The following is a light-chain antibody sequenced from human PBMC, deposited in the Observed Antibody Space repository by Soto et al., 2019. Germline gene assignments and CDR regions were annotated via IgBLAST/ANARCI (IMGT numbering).Light chain of an antibody. CDR2: HAS. CDR3: QQYNKWPLT. Sequence: EIVMTQSPATLSVSPGERATLSCRASQSVSNNLAWYQQKPGQAPRLLIYHASTWATGIPARFSGSGSGTEFTLTISSLQSEDFAVYYCQQYNKWPLTVGGGTKVEIK. J-gene: IGKJ4*01. CDR1: QSVSNN. V-gene: IGKV3-15*01.